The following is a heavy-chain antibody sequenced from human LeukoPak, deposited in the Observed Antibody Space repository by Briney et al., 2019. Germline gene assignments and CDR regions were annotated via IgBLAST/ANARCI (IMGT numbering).Heavy chain of an antibody. V-gene: IGHV4-59*01. J-gene: IGHJ3*02. CDR1: GCTISTYY. CDR3: ARGVTSPLDAFDI. CDR2: IYNSGSN. D-gene: IGHD1-26*01. Sequence: PSQTLSLTCTASGCTISTYYWNWMRQPPGKGLEWIGYIYNSGSNNYNPSLKSGLTISVDMYKNQLSLMLSYVTAADTAVYYCARGVTSPLDAFDIWGQGTMVTVSS.